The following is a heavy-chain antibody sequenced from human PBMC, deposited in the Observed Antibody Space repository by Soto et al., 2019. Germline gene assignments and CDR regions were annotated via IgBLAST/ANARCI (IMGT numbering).Heavy chain of an antibody. CDR2: TYYRSKWYN. V-gene: IGHV6-1*01. CDR3: ARDKGPLELTGSWFDP. CDR1: GDSVSSNSAA. Sequence: SQTLSLTCAISGDSVSSNSAAWNWIRQSPSRGLEWLGRTYYRSKWYNDYAVSVKSRITINPDTSKNQFSLQLNSVTPEDTAVYYCARDKGPLELTGSWFDPWGQGTLVTVSS. J-gene: IGHJ5*02. D-gene: IGHD1-7*01.